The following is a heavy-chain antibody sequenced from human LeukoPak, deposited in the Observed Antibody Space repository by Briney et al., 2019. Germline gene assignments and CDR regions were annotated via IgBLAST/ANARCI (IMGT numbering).Heavy chain of an antibody. Sequence: GASVKVSCKVSGYTLTELSMHWVRQAPGRGLEWMGGFDPEDGETIYAQKFQGRVTMTEDTSTDTAYMELSSLRSEDTAVYYCARDFVGIQLGGTRHYYMDVWGKGTTVTVSS. J-gene: IGHJ6*03. CDR2: FDPEDGET. CDR1: GYTLTELS. V-gene: IGHV1-24*01. CDR3: ARDFVGIQLGGTRHYYMDV. D-gene: IGHD5-18*01.